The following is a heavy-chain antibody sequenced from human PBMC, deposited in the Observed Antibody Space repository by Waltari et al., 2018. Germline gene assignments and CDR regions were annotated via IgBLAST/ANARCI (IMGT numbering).Heavy chain of an antibody. CDR3: ARDSGSGRTPFDY. J-gene: IGHJ4*02. CDR2: IYSCGST. V-gene: IGHV3-66*01. Sequence: EVQLVESGGGVVQPGGSLRLSCAASGFTVSSNYMSWVRQAPGKGLEWVSGIYSCGSTYYADSVNGRFTISRDNSKNTLYLQMNSLRAEDTAVYYCARDSGSGRTPFDYWGQGTLVTVSS. D-gene: IGHD3-10*01. CDR1: GFTVSSNY.